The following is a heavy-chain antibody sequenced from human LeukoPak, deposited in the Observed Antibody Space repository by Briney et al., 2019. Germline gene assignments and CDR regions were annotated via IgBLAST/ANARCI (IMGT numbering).Heavy chain of an antibody. J-gene: IGHJ4*02. CDR2: MNPNSGNT. V-gene: IGHV1-8*01. CDR3: ARDLRGYCSGGSCYIDY. CDR1: GYTFTSYD. D-gene: IGHD2-15*01. Sequence: ASVKVSCRASGYTFTSYDINWVRQATGQGLEWMGWMNPNSGNTGYAQKFQGRVTMTRNTSISTAYMELSSLRSEDTAVYYCARDLRGYCSGGSCYIDYWGQGTLVTVSS.